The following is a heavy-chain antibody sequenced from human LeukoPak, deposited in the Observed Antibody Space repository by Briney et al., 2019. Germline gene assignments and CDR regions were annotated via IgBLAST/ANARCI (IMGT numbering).Heavy chain of an antibody. CDR3: AVRNHYYGGGYFDY. CDR2: IYYSGST. CDR1: GGSISSSSYY. Sequence: SETLSLTCTVSGGSISSSSYYWGWIRQTPGKGLEWIGSIYYSGSTYYNPSLKSRVTISVDTSKNQFSLKLSSVTAADTAVYYCAVRNHYYGGGYFDYWGQGTLVTVSS. D-gene: IGHD3-10*01. V-gene: IGHV4-39*01. J-gene: IGHJ4*02.